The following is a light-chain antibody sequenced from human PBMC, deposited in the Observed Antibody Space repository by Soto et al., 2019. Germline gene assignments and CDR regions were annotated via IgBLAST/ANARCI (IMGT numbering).Light chain of an antibody. CDR1: SSDVGGYNY. CDR2: EVS. V-gene: IGLV2-14*01. CDR3: SSYTSSITLGV. J-gene: IGLJ1*01. Sequence: QSALTQPASVSGSPGQSITISCTGTSSDVGGYNYVSWYQQHPGKAPKLMIYEVSNRPSGVSNRFSGSKSGNTASLTISGRKAEDEADYYCSSYTSSITLGVFGTWTQLTVL.